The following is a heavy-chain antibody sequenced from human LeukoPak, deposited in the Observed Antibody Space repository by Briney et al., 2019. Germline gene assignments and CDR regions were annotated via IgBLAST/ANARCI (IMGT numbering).Heavy chain of an antibody. Sequence: GGSLRLSCAASGFTFSNYAMYWVRQGPGKGLEWVTIIWYDGSNKNYADSVKGRFTISRDNSKNTLYLQMNSLRAEDTAVYYCARGAYCSGGRCPGAFDTWGQGTMVTVSS. V-gene: IGHV3-33*01. J-gene: IGHJ3*02. CDR1: GFTFSNYA. D-gene: IGHD2-15*01. CDR3: ARGAYCSGGRCPGAFDT. CDR2: IWYDGSNK.